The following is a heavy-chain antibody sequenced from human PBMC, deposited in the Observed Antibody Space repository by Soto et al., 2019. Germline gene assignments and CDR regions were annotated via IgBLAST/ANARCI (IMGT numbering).Heavy chain of an antibody. CDR1: GDSVSSNSAA. CDR3: ARDLSSRYSYLVVGDYFDY. CDR2: TYYRSKWYN. V-gene: IGHV6-1*01. J-gene: IGHJ4*02. Sequence: KQSPTLSLPCAISGDSVSSNSAAWNWIRQSPSRGLEWLGRTYYRSKWYNDYAVSVKSRITINPDTSKNQFSLQLNSVTPEDTAVYYCARDLSSRYSYLVVGDYFDYWGQGTLVTVSS. D-gene: IGHD5-18*01.